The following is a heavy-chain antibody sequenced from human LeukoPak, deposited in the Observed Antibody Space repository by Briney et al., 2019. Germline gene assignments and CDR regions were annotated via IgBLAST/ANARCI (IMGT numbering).Heavy chain of an antibody. D-gene: IGHD1-14*01. CDR3: ARPEEGYYYYYMDV. V-gene: IGHV1-2*02. J-gene: IGHJ6*03. CDR1: GYTFTGYY. CDR2: INPNSGGT. Sequence: ASVKVSCKASGYTFTGYYMHWVRQAPGQGLEWMGWINPNSGGTNYAQKFQGRVTMTRDTSISTAYMELSRLRSDDTAVYYCARPEEGYYYYYMDVWGKGTTVTVSS.